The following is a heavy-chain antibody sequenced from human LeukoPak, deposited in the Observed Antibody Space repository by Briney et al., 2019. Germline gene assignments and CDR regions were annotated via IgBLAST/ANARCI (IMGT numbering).Heavy chain of an antibody. CDR2: INPNSGGT. J-gene: IGHJ4*02. CDR1: GYTFTGYY. Sequence: ASVKVSCKASGYTFTGYYMHWVRQAPGQGLEWMGWINPNSGGTNYAQKFQGRVTMNRDTSISTAYMELSRLRSDDTAVYYCARSGSGWYPVDYWGQGTLVTVSS. D-gene: IGHD6-19*01. CDR3: ARSGSGWYPVDY. V-gene: IGHV1-2*02.